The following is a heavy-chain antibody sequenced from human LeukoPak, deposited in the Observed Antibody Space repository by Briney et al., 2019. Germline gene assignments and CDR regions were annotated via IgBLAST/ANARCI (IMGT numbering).Heavy chain of an antibody. Sequence: GGSLRLSCAASGFTFSSYAMSWVRQAPGKGLEWVSAISGSGGSTYYADSVKGRFAISRDNSKNTLYLQMNSLRAEDTAVYYCAKWPEYYYGSGDHFDYWGQGTLVTVSS. J-gene: IGHJ4*02. V-gene: IGHV3-23*01. CDR2: ISGSGGST. CDR3: AKWPEYYYGSGDHFDY. D-gene: IGHD3-10*01. CDR1: GFTFSSYA.